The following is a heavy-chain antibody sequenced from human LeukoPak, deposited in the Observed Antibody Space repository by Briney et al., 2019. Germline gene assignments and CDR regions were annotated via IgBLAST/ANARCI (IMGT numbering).Heavy chain of an antibody. CDR3: ARAIRGSAVDTGDR. CDR2: IRNDGSEE. J-gene: IGHJ4*02. Sequence: GGSLRLSCAASGFTFSSYWMRWVGQAPGKGLEGVANIRNDGSEEYYVDSVKGRFTLSRDNAKNSLFLQMNSLTVEDTAVYCCARAIRGSAVDTGDRWGQGTLVTVSS. V-gene: IGHV3-7*01. CDR1: GFTFSSYW. D-gene: IGHD3-10*01.